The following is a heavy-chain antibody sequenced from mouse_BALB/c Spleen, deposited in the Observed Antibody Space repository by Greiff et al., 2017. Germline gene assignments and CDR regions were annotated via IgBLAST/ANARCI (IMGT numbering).Heavy chain of an antibody. D-gene: IGHD1-2*01. CDR2: INPGSGGT. CDR1: GYAFTNYL. V-gene: IGHV1-54*01. CDR3: ARRPQFITTATDAMDY. J-gene: IGHJ4*01. Sequence: QVQLKESGAELVRPGTSVKVSCKASGYAFTNYLIEWVKQRPGQGLEWIGVINPGSGGTNYNEKFKGKATLTADKSSSTAYMQLSSLTSDDSAVYFCARRPQFITTATDAMDYWGQGTSVTVSS.